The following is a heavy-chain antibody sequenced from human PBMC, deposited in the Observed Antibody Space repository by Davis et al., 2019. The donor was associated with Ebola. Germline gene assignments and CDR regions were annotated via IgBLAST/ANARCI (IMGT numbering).Heavy chain of an antibody. CDR3: ARVRYWGGDCSRHYYYGMDV. D-gene: IGHD2-21*02. J-gene: IGHJ6*04. CDR1: AGTFSSYA. Sequence: AASVQVSCKASAGTFSSYAINCVRQATGQGLEWMGWINPNSGNTRYAQKFQGRVTMTRNTSISTAYMELSSLRSEDTAVYYCARVRYWGGDCSRHYYYGMDVWGKGTTVTVSS. V-gene: IGHV1-8*02. CDR2: INPNSGNT.